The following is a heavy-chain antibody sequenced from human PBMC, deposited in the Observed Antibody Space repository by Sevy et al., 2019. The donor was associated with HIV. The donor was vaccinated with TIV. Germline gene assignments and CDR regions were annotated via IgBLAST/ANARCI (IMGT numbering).Heavy chain of an antibody. Sequence: GGSLRLSCAVSGFMFDAYAMHWVWQSPGKGLEWVSSISWNGENMGYADFVKGRFTISRDNAKKSLYLQMNGLRVEDTALFYCVKGMDSAGKYVNFDSWGQGTLVTVSS. CDR1: GFMFDAYA. CDR3: VKGMDSAGKYVNFDS. CDR2: ISWNGENM. J-gene: IGHJ4*02. D-gene: IGHD3-22*01. V-gene: IGHV3-9*01.